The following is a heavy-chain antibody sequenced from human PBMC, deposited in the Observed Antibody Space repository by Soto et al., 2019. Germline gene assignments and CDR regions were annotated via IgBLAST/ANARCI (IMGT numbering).Heavy chain of an antibody. CDR3: ARQRTSVVTQAYFDV. CDR1: GGSISSSIYY. CDR2: FYYSGSP. Sequence: TLSLTCTVSGGSISSSIYYWGWIRQPPGKGLEWIGSFYYSGSPYYNPSLKSRVTISVDTSKNQFSLKLKSVTAADTALYFCARQRTSVVTQAYFDVWGPGSLVTVSS. J-gene: IGHJ4*02. V-gene: IGHV4-39*01. D-gene: IGHD2-21*02.